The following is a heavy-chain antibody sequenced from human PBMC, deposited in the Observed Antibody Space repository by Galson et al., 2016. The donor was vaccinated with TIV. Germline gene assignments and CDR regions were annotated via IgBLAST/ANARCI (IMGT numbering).Heavy chain of an antibody. D-gene: IGHD2/OR15-2a*01. J-gene: IGHJ5*02. CDR2: IYPRDSDT. CDR3: AAWRPGGWLDP. V-gene: IGHV5-51*03. Sequence: QSGAEVKKPGESLNISCKGSDSWVAWVRQKPGRGPEYMGVIYPRDSDTRYSPSFEGQVTISVDRSFTTAYLQWTSLKASDSASYFRAAWRPGGWLDPWGQGTQVIVSS. CDR1: DSW.